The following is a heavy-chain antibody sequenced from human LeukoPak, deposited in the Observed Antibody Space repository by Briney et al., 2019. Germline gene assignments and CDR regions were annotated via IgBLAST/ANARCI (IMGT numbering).Heavy chain of an antibody. V-gene: IGHV3-7*01. J-gene: IGHJ4*02. Sequence: TGGSLRLSCAASGFTFSSYWMSWVRQAPGKGLEWVANIKQDGSEKYYVDSVKGRFTISRDNAKNSLYLQMNSLRAEDTAVYYCARDPNYYDSSGYYYHFDYWGQGTLVTVSS. D-gene: IGHD3-22*01. CDR2: IKQDGSEK. CDR1: GFTFSSYW. CDR3: ARDPNYYDSSGYYYHFDY.